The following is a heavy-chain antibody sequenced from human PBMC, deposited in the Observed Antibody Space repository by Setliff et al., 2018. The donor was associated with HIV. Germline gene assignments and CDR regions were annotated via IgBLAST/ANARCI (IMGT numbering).Heavy chain of an antibody. J-gene: IGHJ4*02. D-gene: IGHD3-22*01. V-gene: IGHV3-30*02. CDR2: IRYDGSNK. Sequence: PGESLQISCAASGFIFSSYGMHWVRQAPGKGLEWVAFIRYDGSNKYYADSVKGRFTISRDNSKNTLYLQMNSLRAEDTAVYYCATIVESSGYHGGNYFDFWGRGSLVTVSS. CDR1: GFIFSSYG. CDR3: ATIVESSGYHGGNYFDF.